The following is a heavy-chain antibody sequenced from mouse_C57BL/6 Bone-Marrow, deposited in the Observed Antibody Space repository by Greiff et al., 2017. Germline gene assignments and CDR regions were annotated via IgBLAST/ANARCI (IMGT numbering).Heavy chain of an antibody. CDR1: GYTFTSYG. D-gene: IGHD1-2*01. Sequence: QVQLKESGAELARPGASVKLSCKASGYTFTSYGISWVKQRTGQGLEWIGEIYPRSGNTYYNEKFKGKATLTADKSSSTAYMELRSLTSEDSAVYFCARSRLLRLRCAYWGQGTLVTVSA. CDR2: IYPRSGNT. CDR3: ARSRLLRLRCAY. J-gene: IGHJ3*01. V-gene: IGHV1-81*01.